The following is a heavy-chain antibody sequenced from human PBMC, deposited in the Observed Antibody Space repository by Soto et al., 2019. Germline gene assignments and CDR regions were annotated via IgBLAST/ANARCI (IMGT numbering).Heavy chain of an antibody. CDR2: IYYSGST. V-gene: IGHV4-59*01. CDR3: ATGLAYCGGDCPTGVDYYYYYGMDV. Sequence: SETLSLTCTVSGGSISSYYWSWIRQPPGKGLEWIGYIYYSGSTNYNPSLKSRVTISVDTSKNQFSLKLSSVTAADTAVYYCATGLAYCGGDCPTGVDYYYYYGMDVWGQGTTVTVSS. J-gene: IGHJ6*02. CDR1: GGSISSYY. D-gene: IGHD2-21*02.